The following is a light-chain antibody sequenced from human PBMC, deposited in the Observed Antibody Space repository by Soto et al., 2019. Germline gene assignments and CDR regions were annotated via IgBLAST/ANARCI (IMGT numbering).Light chain of an antibody. CDR3: QQRSNWPYT. CDR2: GVS. Sequence: EIVMTQSPATLSVSPGEGATLSCRASQSVRSDLAWYQHKPGLAPRLLIYGVSTRATGIPVRFSGSGSGTEFTLSISSLQSEDSAIYYCQQRSNWPYTFGQGTKLDIK. CDR1: QSVRSD. V-gene: IGKV3-15*01. J-gene: IGKJ2*01.